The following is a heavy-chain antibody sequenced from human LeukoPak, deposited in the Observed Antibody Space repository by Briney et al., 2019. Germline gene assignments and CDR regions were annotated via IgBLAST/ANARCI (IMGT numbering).Heavy chain of an antibody. CDR2: INHNGGT. V-gene: IGHV4-34*01. J-gene: IGHJ6*03. D-gene: IGHD5-18*01. CDR1: GGSFSGYF. CDR3: ARTTEGGYTYGYFYYYYMDV. Sequence: SETLSLTCAVYGGSFSGYFWSWIRQPPGKGLEWIGDINHNGGTNYNPSLKSRVTISVDTSKSQFSLKLSSVTAADTAVYYCARTTEGGYTYGYFYYYYMDVWGKGTTVTISS.